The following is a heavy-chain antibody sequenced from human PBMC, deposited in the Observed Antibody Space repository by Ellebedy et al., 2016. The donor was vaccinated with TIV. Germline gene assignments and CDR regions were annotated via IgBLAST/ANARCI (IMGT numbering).Heavy chain of an antibody. J-gene: IGHJ3*01. CDR2: INTDGSST. CDR3: VGRRYKGHSGAFDL. Sequence: GESLKISCVASGFTLSGYWMHWVRQVPGKGLVWLARINTDGSSTSYADSVEGRFTISRDNAKKTLYLEMSGLRSDDTAVYFCVGRRYKGHSGAFDLWGQGTMVTVSS. CDR1: GFTLSGYW. V-gene: IGHV3-74*01. D-gene: IGHD1-26*01.